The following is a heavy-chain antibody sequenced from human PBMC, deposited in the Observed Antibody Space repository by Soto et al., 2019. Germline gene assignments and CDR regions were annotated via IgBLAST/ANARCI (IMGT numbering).Heavy chain of an antibody. D-gene: IGHD5-18*01. CDR2: IRSKAYGGTT. CDR1: GFTFGDYA. CDR3: TRVGGYSYGYVDYYYGMDV. V-gene: IGHV3-49*04. J-gene: IGHJ6*02. Sequence: GGSLRLSCTASGFTFGDYAMSWVRQAPGKGLEWVGFIRSKAYGGTTEYAASVKGRFTISRDDSKSIAYLQMNSLKTEDTDVYYCTRVGGYSYGYVDYYYGMDVWGQGTTVTVSS.